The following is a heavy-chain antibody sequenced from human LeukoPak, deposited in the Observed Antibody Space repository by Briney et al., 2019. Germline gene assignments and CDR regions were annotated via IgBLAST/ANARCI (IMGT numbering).Heavy chain of an antibody. Sequence: GASVKVSCKASGYTFTSYYMHWVRQAPGQGLEWMGIINPSGGSTSYAQKFQGRVTMTRDTSTSTVYMELSSLRSEDTAVYYCARDTIFGVVPYYYYMDVWGRGTTVTVSS. CDR3: ARDTIFGVVPYYYYMDV. D-gene: IGHD3-3*01. CDR1: GYTFTSYY. J-gene: IGHJ6*03. V-gene: IGHV1-46*01. CDR2: INPSGGST.